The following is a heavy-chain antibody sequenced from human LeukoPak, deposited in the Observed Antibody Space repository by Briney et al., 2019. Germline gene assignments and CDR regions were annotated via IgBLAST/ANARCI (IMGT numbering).Heavy chain of an antibody. D-gene: IGHD1-26*01. CDR2: INHSGST. CDR3: ARGRGSGSYQNWYFDL. Sequence: GSLRLSCAASGFTFSSYAMSWVRQAPGKGLEWIGEINHSGSTNYNPSLKSRVTISVDTSKNQFSLKLSSVTAADTAVYYCARGRGSGSYQNWYFDLWGRGTLVTVSS. V-gene: IGHV4-34*01. J-gene: IGHJ2*01. CDR1: GFTFSSYA.